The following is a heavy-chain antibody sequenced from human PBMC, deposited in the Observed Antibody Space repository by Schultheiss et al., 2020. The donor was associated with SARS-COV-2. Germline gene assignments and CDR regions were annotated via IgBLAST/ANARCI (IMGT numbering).Heavy chain of an antibody. CDR1: GFTVSSNY. CDR2: ISSSSSTI. CDR3: ARDSGSYLLYGMDV. J-gene: IGHJ6*02. Sequence: GGSLRLSCAASGFTVSSNYMSWVRQAPGKGLEWVSYISSSSSTIYYADSVKGRFTISRDNSKNTLYLQMNSLRAEDTAVYYCARDSGSYLLYGMDVWGQGTTVTVSS. D-gene: IGHD1-26*01. V-gene: IGHV3-48*01.